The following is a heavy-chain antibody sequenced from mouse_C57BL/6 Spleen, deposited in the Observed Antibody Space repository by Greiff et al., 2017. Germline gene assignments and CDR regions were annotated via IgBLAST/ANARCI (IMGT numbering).Heavy chain of an antibody. D-gene: IGHD1-1*01. CDR1: GFTFSDYY. Sequence: EVQRVESEGGLVQPGSSMKLSCTASGFTFSDYYMAWVRQVPEKGLEWVANINYDGSSTYYLDSLKSRFIISSDNAKNILYLQMSSLKSEDTATYYCARYYYGSRGDYFDYWGQGTTLTVSS. J-gene: IGHJ2*01. CDR3: ARYYYGSRGDYFDY. CDR2: INYDGSST. V-gene: IGHV5-16*01.